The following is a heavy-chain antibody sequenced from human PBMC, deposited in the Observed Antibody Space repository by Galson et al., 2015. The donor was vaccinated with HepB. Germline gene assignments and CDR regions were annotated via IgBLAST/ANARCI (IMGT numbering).Heavy chain of an antibody. CDR1: GYTFTGYY. V-gene: IGHV1-2*06. J-gene: IGHJ6*02. CDR3: ASGNIVVVPAAPKAYYYYYYGMDV. Sequence: SVKVSCKASGYTFTGYYMHWVRQAPGQGLEWMGRINPNSGGTNYAQKFQGRVTMTRDTSISTAYMELSRLRSDDTAVYYCASGNIVVVPAAPKAYYYYYYGMDVWGQGTTVTVSS. D-gene: IGHD2-2*01. CDR2: INPNSGGT.